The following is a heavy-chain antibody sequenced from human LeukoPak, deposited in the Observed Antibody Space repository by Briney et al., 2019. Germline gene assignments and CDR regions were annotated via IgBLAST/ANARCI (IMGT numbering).Heavy chain of an antibody. CDR2: IKQDGSVK. CDR3: ARLWGDVTIFDY. J-gene: IGHJ4*02. V-gene: IGHV3-7*01. D-gene: IGHD3-10*01. Sequence: GGSLRLSCAASGFSFSAFWMSWVRQAPGKGLEWVANIKQDGSVKHYVDSVKGRFTVSRDNDKNSLYLQTNSLRVEDTAVYYCARLWGDVTIFDYWGQGTLVTVSS. CDR1: GFSFSAFW.